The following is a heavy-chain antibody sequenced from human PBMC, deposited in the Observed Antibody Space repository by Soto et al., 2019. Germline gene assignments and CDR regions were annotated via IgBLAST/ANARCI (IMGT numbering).Heavy chain of an antibody. D-gene: IGHD5-18*01. V-gene: IGHV3-33*01. J-gene: IGHJ5*02. CDR1: GFTFSSYG. Sequence: QVQLVESGGGVVQPGRSLRLSCAASGFTFSSYGMHWVRQAPGKGLEWVAVIWYDGSNKYYADSVKGRFTISRDNSKNTLYLQMNSLRAEDTAVYYCARNEVDTVVPTQGWFDPWGQVTLVTVSS. CDR3: ARNEVDTVVPTQGWFDP. CDR2: IWYDGSNK.